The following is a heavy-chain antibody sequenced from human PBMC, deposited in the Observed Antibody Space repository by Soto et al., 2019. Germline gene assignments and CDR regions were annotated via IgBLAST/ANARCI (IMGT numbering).Heavy chain of an antibody. Sequence: GESLKISCKGSGYSFSSFWVGWVRQMPGKGLEWMGIIYPGDSDTRYSPSFQDQVTISVDKSVSPADLPWSSLETSDTAVYYCTKSPTLRGVIVYMDVWGKGTTVTVSS. V-gene: IGHV5-51*01. CDR3: TKSPTLRGVIVYMDV. CDR2: IYPGDSDT. D-gene: IGHD3-10*01. J-gene: IGHJ6*03. CDR1: GYSFSSFW.